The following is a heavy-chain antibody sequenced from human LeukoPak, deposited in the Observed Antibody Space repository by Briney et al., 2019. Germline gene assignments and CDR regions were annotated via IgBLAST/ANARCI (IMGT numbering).Heavy chain of an antibody. CDR1: GGSISSYY. D-gene: IGHD3-16*02. CDR3: ARGLYYDYVWGSYRYYWFDP. J-gene: IGHJ5*02. CDR2: IYTSGST. V-gene: IGHV4-4*07. Sequence: SETLSLTCTVSGGSISSYYRSWIRQPAGKGLEWIGRIYTSGSTNYNPSLKSRITMSVDTSKNQFSLKLSSVTAADTAVYYCARGLYYDYVWGSYRYYWFDPWGQGTLVTVSS.